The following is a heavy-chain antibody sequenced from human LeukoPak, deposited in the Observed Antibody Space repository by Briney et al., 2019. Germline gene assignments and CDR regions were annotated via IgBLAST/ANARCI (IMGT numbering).Heavy chain of an antibody. CDR3: ARANYYGPGRYFDY. CDR1: GGSISSYY. CDR2: FYYSGST. D-gene: IGHD3-10*01. J-gene: IGHJ4*02. Sequence: SETLSLTCNVSGGSISSYYWNWIRQPPGKGLEWIGYFYYSGSTNFNPSLRSRVTISVDTSKNQFSLKLSSVTAADTAVYYCARANYYGPGRYFDYWGQGTLVTVSS. V-gene: IGHV4-59*01.